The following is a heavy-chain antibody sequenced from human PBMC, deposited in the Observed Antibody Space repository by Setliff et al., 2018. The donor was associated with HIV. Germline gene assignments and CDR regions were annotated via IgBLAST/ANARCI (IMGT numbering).Heavy chain of an antibody. D-gene: IGHD3-22*01. CDR1: GFSISSRYY. Sequence: SETLSLTCDVSGFSISSRYYWGWIRQSPGKGLEWIGNIYHTGSSYYNPSLNDRATISLDTSKNQFSPKLNSVTAADTAVYYCARDVLDLVISVYGFWGQGIPVTVSS. CDR3: ARDVLDLVISVYGF. J-gene: IGHJ4*02. CDR2: IYHTGSS. V-gene: IGHV4-38-2*02.